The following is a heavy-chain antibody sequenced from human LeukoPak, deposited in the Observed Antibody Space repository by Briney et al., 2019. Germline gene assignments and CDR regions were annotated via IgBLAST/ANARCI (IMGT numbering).Heavy chain of an antibody. V-gene: IGHV3-48*03. D-gene: IGHD3-10*01. CDR3: ARAAGGSGSSQSDY. J-gene: IGHJ4*02. Sequence: PGRSLRLSCAASGFTLNNYEMNWVRQAPGKGLEWVSFISSSANTIYYADSVKGRFTISRDNAKNSLYLEMNSLRAEDTAVYYCARAAGGSGSSQSDYWGQGTLVTVSS. CDR1: GFTLNNYE. CDR2: ISSSANTI.